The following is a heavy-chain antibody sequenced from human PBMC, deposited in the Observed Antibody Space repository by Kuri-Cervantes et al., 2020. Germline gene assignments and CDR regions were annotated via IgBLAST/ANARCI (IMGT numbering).Heavy chain of an antibody. CDR1: GGSISSSTYY. J-gene: IGHJ4*02. Sequence: SETLSLTCTVSGGSISSSTYYWGWIRQSPGKGLEWIGTFDYGGNTKYNPSLQSRVARSLDTSKNQFSLRMISVSAADTAVYYCVGTVLAGKLLGSDYWGQGTLVTVSS. D-gene: IGHD1-14*01. CDR2: FDYGGNT. CDR3: VGTVLAGKLLGSDY. V-gene: IGHV4-39*01.